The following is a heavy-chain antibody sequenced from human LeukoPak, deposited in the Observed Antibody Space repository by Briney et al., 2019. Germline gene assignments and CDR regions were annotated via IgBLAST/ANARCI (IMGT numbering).Heavy chain of an antibody. D-gene: IGHD2-2*01. CDR2: INPNSGGT. V-gene: IGHV1-2*06. CDR1: GYTFTGYY. J-gene: IGHJ5*02. CDR3: AREGYCSSTSCYDETGNWFDP. Sequence: GASVKVSCKASGYTFTGYYMHWVRQAPGQGLEWMGRINPNSGGTNYAQKFQGRVTMTRDTSISTAYMELSRLRSDDTAVYYCAREGYCSSTSCYDETGNWFDPWGQGTLVTVSS.